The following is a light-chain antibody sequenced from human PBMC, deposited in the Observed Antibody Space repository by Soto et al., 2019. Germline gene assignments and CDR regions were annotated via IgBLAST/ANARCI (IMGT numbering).Light chain of an antibody. J-gene: IGKJ4*01. CDR3: QQYFSSPLT. CDR1: QSVLHTSNNKNN. V-gene: IGKV4-1*01. CDR2: WAS. Sequence: DIVMTQSPDSLAVSLGERATINCKSSQSVLHTSNNKNNLAWYQQKAGQPPRVLIYWASTHESGVPDRFSGSGSGTDFTLTISSLQAEDVAVYYCQQYFSSPLTFGGGTKVEIK.